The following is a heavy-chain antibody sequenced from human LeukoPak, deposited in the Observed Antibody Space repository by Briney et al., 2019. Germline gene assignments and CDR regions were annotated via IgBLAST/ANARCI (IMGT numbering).Heavy chain of an antibody. D-gene: IGHD6-13*01. CDR1: GLTVSSNY. CDR2: IYSGGTT. V-gene: IGHV3-53*01. CDR3: ARGGYISSYYFDY. Sequence: GGSLRLSCAASGLTVSSNYMSWVRQAPGKGLEWVSIIYSGGTTYYADSVQGRFTISRDNSENTLYLQLNSLRAEDTAVYYCARGGYISSYYFDYWGQGTLVTVSS. J-gene: IGHJ4*02.